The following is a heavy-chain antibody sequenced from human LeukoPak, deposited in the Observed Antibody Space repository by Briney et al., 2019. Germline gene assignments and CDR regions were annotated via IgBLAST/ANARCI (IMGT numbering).Heavy chain of an antibody. CDR1: GGSCSGYY. CDR3: ARSFGGLIVATILFDY. V-gene: IGHV4-34*01. D-gene: IGHD5-12*01. CDR2: INHSGST. J-gene: IGHJ4*02. Sequence: SETLSRTCAVYGGSCSGYYWSWIRQPPGKGLVWIGEINHSGSTNYNPSLKSRVTISVDTSKNQFSLKPSSVTAADTAVYYCARSFGGLIVATILFDYWGQGTLVTVSS.